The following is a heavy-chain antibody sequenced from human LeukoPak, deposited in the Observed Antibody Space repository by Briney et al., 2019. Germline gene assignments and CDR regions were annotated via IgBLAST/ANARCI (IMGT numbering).Heavy chain of an antibody. V-gene: IGHV4-38-2*01. CDR2: IYHSGST. Sequence: SETLSLTCAVSGYSISSGYYWGWIRQPPGKGLEWIGSIYHSGSTYYNPSLKSRVTISVDTSKNQCSLKLSSVTAADTAVYYCARLQLFYSNYVDYWGQGTLVTVSS. J-gene: IGHJ4*02. D-gene: IGHD4-11*01. CDR3: ARLQLFYSNYVDY. CDR1: GYSISSGYY.